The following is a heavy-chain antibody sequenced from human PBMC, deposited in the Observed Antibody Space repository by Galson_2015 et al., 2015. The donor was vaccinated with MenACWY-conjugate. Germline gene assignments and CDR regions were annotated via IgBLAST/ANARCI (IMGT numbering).Heavy chain of an antibody. Sequence: SETLSLTCAVSGGSISSSNWWSWVRQPPGKGLEWIGEIYHSGSTNYNPSLKSRVTISVDKSKNQFSLKLSSVTAADTAVYYCARCITMVRGVLSFDPWGQGTLVTVSS. CDR1: GGSISSSNW. V-gene: IGHV4-4*02. J-gene: IGHJ5*02. CDR3: ARCITMVRGVLSFDP. D-gene: IGHD3-10*01. CDR2: IYHSGST.